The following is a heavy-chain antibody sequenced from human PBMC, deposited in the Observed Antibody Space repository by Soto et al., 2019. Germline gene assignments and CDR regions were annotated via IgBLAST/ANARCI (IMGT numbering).Heavy chain of an antibody. D-gene: IGHD3-22*01. V-gene: IGHV3-33*01. J-gene: IGHJ4*02. CDR1: GFTFSSYG. CDR2: IWYDGSNK. CDR3: ARDPGVYYDSSGYYPWYFDY. Sequence: QVQLVESGGGVVQPGRSLRLSCAASGFTFSSYGMHWVRQAPGKGLEWVAVIWYDGSNKYYADSVKGRFTSSRDNSKNRLYLQMNSLRAEDTAVYYCARDPGVYYDSSGYYPWYFDYWGQGTLVTVSS.